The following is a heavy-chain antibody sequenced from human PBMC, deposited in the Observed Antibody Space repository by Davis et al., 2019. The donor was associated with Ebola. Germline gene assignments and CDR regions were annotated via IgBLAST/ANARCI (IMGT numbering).Heavy chain of an antibody. CDR2: IIPIFGTA. V-gene: IGHV1-69*13. CDR3: ARRGSALIPYYYYYGMDV. D-gene: IGHD2-15*01. CDR1: GGTFSSYA. J-gene: IGHJ6*02. Sequence: SVKVSCKASGGTFSSYAISWVRQAPGQGLEWMGGIIPIFGTANYAQKFQGRVTITADESTSTAYMELSSLRSEDTAVYYCARRGSALIPYYYYYGMDVWGQGTTVTVSS.